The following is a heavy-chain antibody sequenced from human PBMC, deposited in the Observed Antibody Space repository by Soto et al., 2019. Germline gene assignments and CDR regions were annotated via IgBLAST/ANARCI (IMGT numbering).Heavy chain of an antibody. D-gene: IGHD6-13*01. CDR1: GGSFSGYY. CDR3: ARTYSSSWSPFDY. CDR2: INHSGST. J-gene: IGHJ4*02. Sequence: SETLSLTSAVDGGSFSGYYWSWIRQPPGKGLEWIGEINHSGSTNYNPSLKSRVTISVDTSKNQFSLKLSSVTAADTAVYYCARTYSSSWSPFDYWGQGTLVTVSS. V-gene: IGHV4-34*01.